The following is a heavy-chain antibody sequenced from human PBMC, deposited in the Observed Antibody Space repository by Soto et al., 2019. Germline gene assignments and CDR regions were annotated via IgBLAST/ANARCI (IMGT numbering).Heavy chain of an antibody. CDR2: ISSTTNYI. CDR3: ARESEDLTSNFDY. CDR1: GFTFTRYS. J-gene: IGHJ4*02. V-gene: IGHV3-21*06. Sequence: GGSLRLSCAASGFTFTRYSMNWVRQAPGKGLEWVSSISSTTNYIYYGDSMKGRFTISRDNAKNSLYLEMNSLRAEDTAVYYCARESEDLTSNFDYWGQGTLDTVPS.